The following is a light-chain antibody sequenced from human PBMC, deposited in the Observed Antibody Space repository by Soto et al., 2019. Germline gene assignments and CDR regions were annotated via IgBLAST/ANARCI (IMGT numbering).Light chain of an antibody. Sequence: IVLPQSPGTLSLSPGERDTLSCRASQSVSSYLAWYQQKPGQTPRLLIYDASNRATGIPARFSGSGSGKDFTLTISSLEPEDFAVYDCQQRSVWPLTFGGGTKVEIK. V-gene: IGKV3-11*01. CDR3: QQRSVWPLT. CDR1: QSVSSY. CDR2: DAS. J-gene: IGKJ4*01.